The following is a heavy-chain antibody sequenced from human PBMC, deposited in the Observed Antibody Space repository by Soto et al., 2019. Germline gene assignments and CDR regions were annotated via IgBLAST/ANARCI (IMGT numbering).Heavy chain of an antibody. CDR2: ISWNSGSI. D-gene: IGHD1-26*01. V-gene: IGHV3-9*01. J-gene: IGHJ6*03. CDR1: GFTFDDYA. Sequence: GGSLRLSCAASGFTFDDYAMHWVRQAPGKGLEWVSGISWNSGSIGYADSVKGRFTISRDNAKNSLYLQMNSLRAEDTALYYCAKDMAGRTRSYMDVWGKGTTVPVSS. CDR3: AKDMAGRTRSYMDV.